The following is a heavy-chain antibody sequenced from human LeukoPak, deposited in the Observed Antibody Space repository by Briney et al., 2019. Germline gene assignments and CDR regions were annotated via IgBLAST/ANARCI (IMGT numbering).Heavy chain of an antibody. Sequence: GGSLRLSCAASGFTFSNAWMSWVRQAPGKGLEWVANINRDGSERYYVDSVKGRFTISRDDAKSSLYLQMNSLRAEDTAVYYCARRNAMDVWGQGTTVIVFS. CDR2: INRDGSER. J-gene: IGHJ6*02. CDR1: GFTFSNAW. V-gene: IGHV3-7*03. CDR3: ARRNAMDV.